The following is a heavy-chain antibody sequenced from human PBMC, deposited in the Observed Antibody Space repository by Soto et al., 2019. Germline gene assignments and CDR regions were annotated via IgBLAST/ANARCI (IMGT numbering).Heavy chain of an antibody. Sequence: QVQLVQSGAEVKKPGSSVKVSCKASGGTFSSYAISWVRQAPGQGLEWMGGIIPIFGTANYAQKFQGRVTITADESTSTAYMELSSLRSEDTAVYYCATRPLRGFVSVVPAATFDYWGQGTLFTVSS. V-gene: IGHV1-69*01. J-gene: IGHJ4*02. D-gene: IGHD2-2*01. CDR1: GGTFSSYA. CDR3: ATRPLRGFVSVVPAATFDY. CDR2: IIPIFGTA.